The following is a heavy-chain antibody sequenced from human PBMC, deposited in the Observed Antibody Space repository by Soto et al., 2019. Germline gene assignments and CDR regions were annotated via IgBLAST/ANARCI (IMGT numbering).Heavy chain of an antibody. Sequence: SETLSLTCTVSGGSISSYYWSWIRQPPGKGLEWIGYIYYSGSTNYNPSLKSRVTISVDTSKNQFSLKLSSVTAADTAVYYCARYQRRGYYDSTDAFDIRGQGTMVNVSS. CDR3: ARYQRRGYYDSTDAFDI. CDR2: IYYSGST. J-gene: IGHJ3*02. CDR1: GGSISSYY. D-gene: IGHD3-22*01. V-gene: IGHV4-59*01.